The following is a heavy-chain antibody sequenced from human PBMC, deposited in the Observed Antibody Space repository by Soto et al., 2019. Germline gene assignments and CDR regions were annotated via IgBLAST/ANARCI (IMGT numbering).Heavy chain of an antibody. CDR2: INAGNGNT. CDR1: GYTFTSYA. V-gene: IGHV1-3*01. CDR3: ARLGVDFWSGPRDSIDI. D-gene: IGHD3-3*01. Sequence: GASVKVSCKASGYTFTSYAMHWVRQAPGQRLEWMGWINAGNGNTKYSQKFQGRVTITRDTSASTAYMELSSLRSEDTAVYYCARLGVDFWSGPRDSIDICCQGTMVSVSS. J-gene: IGHJ3*02.